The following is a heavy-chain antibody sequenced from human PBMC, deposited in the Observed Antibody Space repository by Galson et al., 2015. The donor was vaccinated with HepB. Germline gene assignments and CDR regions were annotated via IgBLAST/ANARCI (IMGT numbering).Heavy chain of an antibody. Sequence: SLRLSCAASGFTFSTYAVHWARQAPGKGLEYVSAISSNGGSTYYADSVKGRFTISRDNSKNTLYLQMSSLRAEDTAVYYCVATAWGSGRGYWGQGTLVTVSS. V-gene: IGHV3-64D*06. J-gene: IGHJ4*02. CDR3: VATAWGSGRGY. CDR2: ISSNGGST. D-gene: IGHD7-27*01. CDR1: GFTFSTYA.